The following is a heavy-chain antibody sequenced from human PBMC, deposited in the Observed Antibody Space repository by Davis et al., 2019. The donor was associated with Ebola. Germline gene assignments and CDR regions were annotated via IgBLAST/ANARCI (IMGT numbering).Heavy chain of an antibody. V-gene: IGHV3-23*01. CDR1: GFTFSSYA. CDR3: AKDLKYSSGWFMFFDY. J-gene: IGHJ4*02. Sequence: GESLKIPCAASGFTFSSYAMSWVRQAPGKGLEWVSVISGSGGSTYYADPVKGRFTISRDNSKNTLYLQMNILRAEDTAVYYCAKDLKYSSGWFMFFDYWGQGTLVTVSS. CDR2: ISGSGGST. D-gene: IGHD6-19*01.